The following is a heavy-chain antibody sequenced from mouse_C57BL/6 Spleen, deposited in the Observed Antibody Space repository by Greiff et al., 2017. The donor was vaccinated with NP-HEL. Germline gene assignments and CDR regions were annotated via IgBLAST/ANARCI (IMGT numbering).Heavy chain of an antibody. CDR3: ARWGDYDDG. Sequence: QVQLQQPGAELVMPGASVKLSCKASGHTFTSYWMPWVKQRPGQGLEWIGEIDPSDSYTNYNQKFKGKSTLTVDKSSSTAYMQPSSLTSEDSAVYYCARWGDYDDGWGQGTTLTVSS. CDR2: IDPSDSYT. D-gene: IGHD2-4*01. J-gene: IGHJ2*01. CDR1: GHTFTSYW. V-gene: IGHV1-69*01.